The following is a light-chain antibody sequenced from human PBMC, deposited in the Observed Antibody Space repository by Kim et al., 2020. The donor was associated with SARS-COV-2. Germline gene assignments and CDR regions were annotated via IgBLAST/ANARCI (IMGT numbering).Light chain of an antibody. CDR1: QDIRSD. CDR3: LQDYIYPRA. V-gene: IGKV1-6*01. J-gene: IGKJ1*01. CDR2: GAS. Sequence: AIQMTQSPSSLSASVGDRVTITCRASQDIRSDLGWYQQKAGKAPKVLIYGASTLHSGVPSRFSGSGSGTDFTLTISSLQPEDFATYYCLQDYIYPRAFGQGTKVEI.